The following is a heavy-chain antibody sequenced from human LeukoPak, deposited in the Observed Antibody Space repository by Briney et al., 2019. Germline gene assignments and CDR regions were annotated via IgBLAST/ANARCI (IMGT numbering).Heavy chain of an antibody. CDR2: ISSSSTYI. CDR1: GFTFSTYS. D-gene: IGHD6-19*01. V-gene: IGHV3-21*01. Sequence: PGGSLRLSCAASGFTFSTYSMTWVRQAPGKGLEWVSSISSSSTYIYYADSVKGRFTISRDNAKNSLFLQMNSLRAEDTAVYYCARGTNIAVAGIFYYYYMDVWGKGTTVTISS. CDR3: ARGTNIAVAGIFYYYYMDV. J-gene: IGHJ6*03.